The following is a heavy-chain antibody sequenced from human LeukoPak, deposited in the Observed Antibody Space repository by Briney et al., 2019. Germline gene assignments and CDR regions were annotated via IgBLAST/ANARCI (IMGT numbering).Heavy chain of an antibody. CDR3: ARGWVNCSGGSCYSSWFDP. J-gene: IGHJ5*02. CDR2: MNPNSGNT. V-gene: IGHV1-8*01. CDR1: GYTFTSYD. D-gene: IGHD2-15*01. Sequence: ASVKVSCKASGYTFTSYDINRVRQATGQGLEWMGWMNPNSGNTGYAQKFQGRVTMTRNTSISTAYMELSSLRSEDTAVYYCARGWVNCSGGSCYSSWFDPWGQGTLVTVCS.